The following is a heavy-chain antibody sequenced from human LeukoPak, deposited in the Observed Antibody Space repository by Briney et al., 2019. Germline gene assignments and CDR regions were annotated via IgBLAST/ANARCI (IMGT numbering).Heavy chain of an antibody. V-gene: IGHV1-18*01. CDR1: GYTFTSYG. CDR2: ISAYNGNT. Sequence: ASVKVSCKASGYTFTSYGTSWVRQAPRQGLEWMGWISAYNGNTNYAQKLQGRVTMTTDTSTSTAHMELRSLRSDDTAVYYCARSKYGGNWFDPWGQGTLVTVSS. J-gene: IGHJ5*02. CDR3: ARSKYGGNWFDP. D-gene: IGHD3-16*01.